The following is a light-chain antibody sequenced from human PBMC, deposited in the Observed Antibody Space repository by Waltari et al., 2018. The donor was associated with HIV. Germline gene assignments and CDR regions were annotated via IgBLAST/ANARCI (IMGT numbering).Light chain of an antibody. V-gene: IGKV4-1*01. CDR3: HQYYTAPYT. CDR1: QSLFYSSNSRNY. Sequence: DIVMTQSPDSLPVSLGERAAITCKSSQSLFYSSNSRNYLSWYQQKPGKPPKLLIYWASTRESGVPDRFSGSGSGTDFTLTISSLQAEDVAVYFCHQYYTAPYTFGQGTHLEIK. CDR2: WAS. J-gene: IGKJ2*01.